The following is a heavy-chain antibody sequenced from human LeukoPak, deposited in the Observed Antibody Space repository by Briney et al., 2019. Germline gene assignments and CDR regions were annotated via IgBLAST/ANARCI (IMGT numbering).Heavy chain of an antibody. V-gene: IGHV3-23*01. D-gene: IGHD3-22*01. Sequence: GGSLRLSCAASGFTFSSYAMSWVRQAPGKGLEWVSAISGSGGSTYYADSVKGRFTISRDNSKNTLYLQMNSLRAEDTAVYYCARDGGYDSSGCYYESSSLDWGQGTLVTVSS. CDR3: ARDGGYDSSGCYYESSSLD. CDR2: ISGSGGST. CDR1: GFTFSSYA. J-gene: IGHJ4*02.